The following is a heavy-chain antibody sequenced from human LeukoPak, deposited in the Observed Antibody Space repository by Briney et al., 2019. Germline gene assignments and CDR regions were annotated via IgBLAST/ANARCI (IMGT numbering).Heavy chain of an antibody. CDR2: VRSDGSDT. CDR3: TTDYYGSGSYYMGNYYYYYMDV. CDR1: GFTFSDTW. Sequence: PGGSLRLSCAASGFTFSDTWMHWVRQAPGEGLVWVSRVRSDGSDTRYAESVKGRFTISRDNAKNTLYLQMNSLRAEDTAVYYCTTDYYGSGSYYMGNYYYYYMDVWGKGTTVTVSS. D-gene: IGHD3-10*01. J-gene: IGHJ6*03. V-gene: IGHV3-74*01.